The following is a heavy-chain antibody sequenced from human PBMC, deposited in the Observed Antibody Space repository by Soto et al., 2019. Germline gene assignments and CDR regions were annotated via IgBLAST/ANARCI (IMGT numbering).Heavy chain of an antibody. Sequence: QITLKESGPTLVKPTQTLTLTCTFSGFSLSTSGVGVGWIRQPPGKALEWLALIYWDDDKRYSPSLKSRLTITKDTSKNHVVLTMTNMDPVDTATYYCAHVHGSGLVFDYWGQGTLVTVSS. D-gene: IGHD3-10*01. V-gene: IGHV2-5*02. CDR1: GFSLSTSGVG. CDR3: AHVHGSGLVFDY. CDR2: IYWDDDK. J-gene: IGHJ4*02.